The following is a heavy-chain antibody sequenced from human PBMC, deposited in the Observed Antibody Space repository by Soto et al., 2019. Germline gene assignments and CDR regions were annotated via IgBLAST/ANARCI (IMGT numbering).Heavy chain of an antibody. CDR1: GGSISSSSYY. J-gene: IGHJ2*01. D-gene: IGHD5-18*01. CDR2: IYYSGST. V-gene: IGHV4-39*01. Sequence: QLQLQESGPGLVKPSETLSLTCTVSGGSISSSSYYWGWIRQPPGKGPEWIGSIYYSGSTYYNPSLKSRVTISVDTYKNQFSLKLSSVTAADTAVYYCARLTRGYSYGYGYFDLWGRGTLVTVSS. CDR3: ARLTRGYSYGYGYFDL.